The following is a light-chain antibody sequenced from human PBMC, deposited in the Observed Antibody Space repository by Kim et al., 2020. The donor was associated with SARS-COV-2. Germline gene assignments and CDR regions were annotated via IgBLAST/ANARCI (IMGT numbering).Light chain of an antibody. CDR3: QQYYNYPLT. CDR1: QGITTS. J-gene: IGKJ4*01. Sequence: ASVGDRVTITCRASQGITTSLAWFQQKPGKAPKSLIYAASNLQSGGPAKFSGSGSGTDFTLTINTLQPEDFATYYCQQYYNYPLTFGGGTKVDIK. CDR2: AAS. V-gene: IGKV1-16*02.